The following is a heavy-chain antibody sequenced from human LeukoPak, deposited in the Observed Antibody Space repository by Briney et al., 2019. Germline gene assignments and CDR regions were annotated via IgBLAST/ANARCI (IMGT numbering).Heavy chain of an antibody. D-gene: IGHD2-21*02. V-gene: IGHV1-2*02. CDR3: ARGDLIVVVTALIDY. J-gene: IGHJ4*02. Sequence: GASVKVSCKASGYTFTGYYVHWVRQAPGQGLEWMGWINPNSGGTNYAQKFQGRVTMTRDTSISTAYMELSRLRSDDTAVYYCARGDLIVVVTALIDYWGQGTLVTVSS. CDR1: GYTFTGYY. CDR2: INPNSGGT.